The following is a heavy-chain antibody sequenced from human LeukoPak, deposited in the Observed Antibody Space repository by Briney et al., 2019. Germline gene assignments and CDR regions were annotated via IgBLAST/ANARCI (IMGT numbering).Heavy chain of an antibody. CDR1: GFTFSSYG. D-gene: IGHD2-8*01. V-gene: IGHV3-48*02. CDR3: ARDQSIVQEYYFDY. CDR2: IDGSSRSI. Sequence: PGGSLRLSCAASGFTFSSYGMNWVRQAPGKGLEWVSYIDGSSRSIYYADSVKGRFTVSRDNAKNSLFLQMNSLRDGDTAVYYCARDQSIVQEYYFDYWGQGTLVTVSS. J-gene: IGHJ4*02.